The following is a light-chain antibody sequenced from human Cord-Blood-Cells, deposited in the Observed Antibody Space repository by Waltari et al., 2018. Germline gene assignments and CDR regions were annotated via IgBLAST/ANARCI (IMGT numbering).Light chain of an antibody. CDR1: IRDVGSYNL. CDR3: CSYAGSSTWV. Sequence: QSALTQPASVSGSPGQSITLSCTGTIRDVGSYNLVSWYQQHPGKAPKLMIYEGSKRPSGVSNRFSGSKSGNTASLTISGLQAEDEADYYCCSYAGSSTWVFGGGTKLTVL. J-gene: IGLJ3*02. CDR2: EGS. V-gene: IGLV2-23*01.